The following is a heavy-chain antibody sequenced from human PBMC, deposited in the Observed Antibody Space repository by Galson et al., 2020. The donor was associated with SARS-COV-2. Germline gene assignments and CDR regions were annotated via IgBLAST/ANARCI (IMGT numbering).Heavy chain of an antibody. CDR2: IYYSGST. Sequence: SQTLSLTCTVSGGSISSGDYYWSWIRQPPGTGLEWIGYIYYSGSTYYNPSLKSRVTISVDTSKNQFSLKLSSVTAADTAVYYCARDQTKNAVLTGYYYYYGMDVWGQGTTVTVSS. CDR1: GGSISSGDYY. V-gene: IGHV4-30-4*01. CDR3: ARDQTKNAVLTGYYYYYGMDV. D-gene: IGHD3-9*01. J-gene: IGHJ6*02.